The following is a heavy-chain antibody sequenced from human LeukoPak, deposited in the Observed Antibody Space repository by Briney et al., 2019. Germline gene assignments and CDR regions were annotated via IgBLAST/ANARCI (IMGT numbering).Heavy chain of an antibody. V-gene: IGHV3-33*08. CDR1: GFTFSSYA. Sequence: PGGSLRLSCAASGFTFSSYAMSWVRQAPGKGLEWVAVIWYDGSNKYYADSVKGRFTISRDNSKNTLYLQMNSLRAEDTAVYYCARGGSYDSSGYYYYYYGMDVWGQGTTVTVSS. CDR3: ARGGSYDSSGYYYYYYGMDV. CDR2: IWYDGSNK. D-gene: IGHD3-22*01. J-gene: IGHJ6*02.